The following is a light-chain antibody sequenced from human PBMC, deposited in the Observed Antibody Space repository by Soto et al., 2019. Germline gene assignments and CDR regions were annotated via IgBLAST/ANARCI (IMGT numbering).Light chain of an antibody. Sequence: EIVMTQSPATLSVSPGERATLSCRASQSVSSNLAWYQQKPGQVPRLLSYGASTRATGIPARFSGSGSGTEFNLTISSLQCEDFAVYYCQQYNNWPFTFGAGTKVDIK. CDR2: GAS. J-gene: IGKJ3*01. CDR3: QQYNNWPFT. V-gene: IGKV3D-15*01. CDR1: QSVSSN.